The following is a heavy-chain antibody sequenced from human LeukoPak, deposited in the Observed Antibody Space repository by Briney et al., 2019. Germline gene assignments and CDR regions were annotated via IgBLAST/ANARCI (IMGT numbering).Heavy chain of an antibody. J-gene: IGHJ4*02. CDR3: ATAPPQSLWYYLDY. CDR2: IYYSGST. Sequence: PSETLSLTCTVSGGSINSHYWTWIRQPPGKGLEGIGYIYYSGSTNNNPSLKSRVTMSVDTSQNQISLKLSSVTAADTAVYYCATAPPQSLWYYLDYWGQGTLVTVSS. V-gene: IGHV4-59*11. D-gene: IGHD2-8*02. CDR1: GGSINSHY.